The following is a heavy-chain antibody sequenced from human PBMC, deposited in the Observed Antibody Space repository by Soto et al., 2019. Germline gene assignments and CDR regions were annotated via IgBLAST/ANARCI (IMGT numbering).Heavy chain of an antibody. V-gene: IGHV4-4*02. J-gene: IGHJ4*02. CDR1: GGSISSSNL. CDR2: IYHSGST. Sequence: SETLSLTCAVSGGSISSSNLWSWVRQPPGKGLEWIGEIYHSGSTNYNPSLKSRVTISVDKSKNQFSLKLSSVTAADTAVCYCARRDWNDGWLDYWGQGTLVTVSS. D-gene: IGHD1-1*01. CDR3: ARRDWNDGWLDY.